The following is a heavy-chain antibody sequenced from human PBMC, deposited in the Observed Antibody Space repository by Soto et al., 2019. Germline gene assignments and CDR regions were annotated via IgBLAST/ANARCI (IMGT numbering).Heavy chain of an antibody. CDR1: GYTFTGYY. CDR2: INPNSGGT. J-gene: IGHJ3*02. V-gene: IGHV1-2*04. D-gene: IGHD3-9*01. Sequence: QVQLVQSGAEVKKPGASVKVSCKACGYTFTGYYMHWVRQAPGQGLEGMGWINPNSGGTNYAQKFQGWVTMTRDTSNSTAYMGLSRLRSEDTAVYYCARDLGSYDILTGYYKGDAFDIWGQGTMVTVSS. CDR3: ARDLGSYDILTGYYKGDAFDI.